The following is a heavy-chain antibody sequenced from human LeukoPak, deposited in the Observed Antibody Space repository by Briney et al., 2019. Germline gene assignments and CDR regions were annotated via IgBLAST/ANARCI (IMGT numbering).Heavy chain of an antibody. CDR1: GGTFSSYA. V-gene: IGHV1-69*05. D-gene: IGHD2-15*01. CDR2: IIPIFGTA. Sequence: SVKVSCKASGGTFSSYAISWVRQAPGQGLEWMGGIIPIFGTANYAQKFQGRVTITTDESTSTAYMELSSLRSEDTAVYYCARGAVAAIYYYYMDVWGQGTMVTVSS. J-gene: IGHJ6*03. CDR3: ARGAVAAIYYYYMDV.